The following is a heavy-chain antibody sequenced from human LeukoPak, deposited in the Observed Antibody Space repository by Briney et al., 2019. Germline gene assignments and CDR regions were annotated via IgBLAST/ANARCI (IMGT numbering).Heavy chain of an antibody. V-gene: IGHV4-39*01. CDR3: ARQREAYYYYMDV. CDR2: IHYSGST. J-gene: IGHJ6*03. Sequence: SETLSLTCTVSGGSISSSSYYWGWIRQPPGKGLEWIGSIHYSGSTYYNPSLKSRVTISVDTSKNQFSLKLSSVTAADTAVYYCARQREAYYYYMDVWGKGTTVTVSS. CDR1: GGSISSSSYY. D-gene: IGHD1-26*01.